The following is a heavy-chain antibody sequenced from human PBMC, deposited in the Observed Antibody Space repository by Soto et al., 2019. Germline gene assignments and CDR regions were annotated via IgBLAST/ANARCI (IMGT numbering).Heavy chain of an antibody. CDR1: GYTFTGYY. J-gene: IGHJ3*02. D-gene: IGHD6-13*01. CDR3: ARAQQVAAPVGI. Sequence: ASLKVSCKASGYTFTGYYMHWVRQAPGQGLEWMGWINPNSGGTNYAQKFQGRVTMTRDTSISTAYMELSRLRSDDTAVYYCARAQQVAAPVGIWGQGTMVTVSS. CDR2: INPNSGGT. V-gene: IGHV1-2*02.